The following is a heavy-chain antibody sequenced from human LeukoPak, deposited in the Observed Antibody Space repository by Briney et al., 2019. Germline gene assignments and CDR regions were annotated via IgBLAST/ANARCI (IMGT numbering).Heavy chain of an antibody. CDR3: ARVGFPRSYYYYYMDV. J-gene: IGHJ6*03. V-gene: IGHV4-30-4*01. D-gene: IGHD3-10*01. CDR2: IYYSGST. CDR1: GGSISSGDYY. Sequence: PSQTLSLTCTVSGGSISSGDYYWSWIRQPPGKGLEWIGYIYYSGSTYYNPSLKSRVTISVDTSKNQFSLKLSSVTAADTAVYYCARVGFPRSYYYYYMDVWGKGTTVTVSS.